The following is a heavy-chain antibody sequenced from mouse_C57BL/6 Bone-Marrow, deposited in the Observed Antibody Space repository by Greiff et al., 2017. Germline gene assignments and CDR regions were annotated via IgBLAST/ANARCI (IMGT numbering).Heavy chain of an antibody. Sequence: VKLQESGPELVKPGASVKLSCKASGYTFTSYDLNWVKQRPGPGLEWIGWIYPRDGSTKYNEKFKGKATLTVDTSSSTAYMELHSLTSEDSAVYFCASDYGGSYWYFDVWGTGTTVTVSS. V-gene: IGHV1-85*01. D-gene: IGHD1-1*01. CDR3: ASDYGGSYWYFDV. CDR2: IYPRDGST. CDR1: GYTFTSYD. J-gene: IGHJ1*03.